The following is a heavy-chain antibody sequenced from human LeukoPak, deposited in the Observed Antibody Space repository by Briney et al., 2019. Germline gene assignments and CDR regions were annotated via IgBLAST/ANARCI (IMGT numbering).Heavy chain of an antibody. CDR2: IYTSGST. J-gene: IGHJ4*02. CDR3: ARRRWFGELLY. D-gene: IGHD3-10*01. CDR1: GGSISSGSYY. V-gene: IGHV4-61*02. Sequence: SETLSLTCTVSGGSISSGSYYWSWIRQPAGKGLEWIGRIYTSGSTNYNPSLKSRVTISVDTSKNQFSLKLSSVTAAATAVYYCARRRWFGELLYWGQGTLVTVSS.